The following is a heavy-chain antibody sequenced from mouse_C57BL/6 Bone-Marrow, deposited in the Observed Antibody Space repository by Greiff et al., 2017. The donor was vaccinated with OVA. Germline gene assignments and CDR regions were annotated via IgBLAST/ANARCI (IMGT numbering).Heavy chain of an antibody. CDR1: GYAFSSYW. J-gene: IGHJ1*03. CDR3: ARSPTYYGSSYWYVDV. D-gene: IGHD1-1*01. CDR2: IYPGDGDT. Sequence: VQLQQSGAELVKPGASVKISCKASGYAFSSYWMNWVKQRPGKGLEWIGQIYPGDGDTNYNGKFKGKATLTADKSSSTAYMQLSSLTSEDSAVYFCARSPTYYGSSYWYVDVWGTGTTVTVSS. V-gene: IGHV1-80*01.